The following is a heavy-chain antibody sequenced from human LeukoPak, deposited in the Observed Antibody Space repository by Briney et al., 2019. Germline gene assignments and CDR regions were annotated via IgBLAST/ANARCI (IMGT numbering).Heavy chain of an antibody. J-gene: IGHJ4*02. V-gene: IGHV3-74*01. D-gene: IGHD2-15*01. CDR1: GLAFSAYK. CDR2: ISTDGYTT. Sequence: GGSLRLSCAASGLAFSAYKMHWVRQAPRKGLVWVSRISTDGYTTDYADFVQGRFTASRDNTKNTWSLEMNSLRAEVTAVYYCVVGGSPGYWGQGTLVTVSS. CDR3: VVGGSPGY.